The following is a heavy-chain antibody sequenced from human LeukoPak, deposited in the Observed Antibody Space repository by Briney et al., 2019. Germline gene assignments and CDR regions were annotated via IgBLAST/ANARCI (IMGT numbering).Heavy chain of an antibody. CDR3: ARDLDYGGRSNFDH. CDR2: IKSDGSSI. Sequence: GRSLRLACAASGFTISTYWMHWVRQAPGKGLVWVSRIKSDGSSIMYADSVRGRFTISRDNAKNTLYLQMNSLRAEDTAVYYCARDLDYGGRSNFDHWGQGTLVTVSS. CDR1: GFTISTYW. D-gene: IGHD4-23*01. J-gene: IGHJ4*02. V-gene: IGHV3-74*03.